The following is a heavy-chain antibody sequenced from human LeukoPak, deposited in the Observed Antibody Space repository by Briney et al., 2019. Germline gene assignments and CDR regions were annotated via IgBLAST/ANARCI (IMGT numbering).Heavy chain of an antibody. CDR3: ARVSSGNRSTQVRGVQYYYMDV. Sequence: PSETLSLTCSVSGASITSDYWGWIRQPPGKGLEWIGRNYHSGSTYYNPSLKSRVTISVDTSKNQFSLKLSSVTAADTAVYYCARVSSGNRSTQVRGVQYYYMDVWGKGTTVTVSS. CDR2: NYHSGST. V-gene: IGHV4-38-2*02. J-gene: IGHJ6*03. D-gene: IGHD3-10*01. CDR1: GASITSDY.